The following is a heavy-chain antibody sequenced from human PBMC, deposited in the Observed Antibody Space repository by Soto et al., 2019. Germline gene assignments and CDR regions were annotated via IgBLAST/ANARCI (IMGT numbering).Heavy chain of an antibody. CDR3: AHAGDFDLLSFDR. CDR1: GFSLTTTRMG. J-gene: IGHJ4*02. CDR2: IYWDDDN. D-gene: IGHD2-15*01. Sequence: QLTLKESGPPLVRPAQTLTLTFAFSGFSLTTTRMGVAWIRQPPGKALEWLALIYWDDDNRYTPSIKNRLTVSKDTSTNRVVLTITNISPDDTGTYFCAHAGDFDLLSFDRWGPGTLVTVSS. V-gene: IGHV2-5*02.